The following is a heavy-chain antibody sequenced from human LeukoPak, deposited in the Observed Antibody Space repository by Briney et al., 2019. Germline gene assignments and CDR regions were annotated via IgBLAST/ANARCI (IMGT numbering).Heavy chain of an antibody. J-gene: IGHJ4*02. Sequence: PSETLSLTCTVSGGSISSSSYYWGWIRQPPGKGLEWIGRIYASGSTNYNPSLKSRVTISVDTSKNQFSLKLSSVTAADTAVYYCARGFGVVEYFDYWGQGTLVTVSS. CDR2: IYASGST. CDR3: ARGFGVVEYFDY. V-gene: IGHV4-39*07. CDR1: GGSISSSSYY. D-gene: IGHD3-3*01.